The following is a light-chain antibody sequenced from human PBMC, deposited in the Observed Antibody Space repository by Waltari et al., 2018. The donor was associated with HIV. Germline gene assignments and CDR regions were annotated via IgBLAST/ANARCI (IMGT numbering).Light chain of an antibody. J-gene: IGKJ5*01. CDR1: QSVSSY. CDR3: HQRSSWPLT. CDR2: GAS. V-gene: IGKV3-11*01. Sequence: EIVLTQSPATLSLSPVERATLSCRASQSVSSYLAWYQQKPGQAPRRLIYGASSRATGIPARFSGSGSGTDFTLTISSLEPGDFGVYYCHQRSSWPLTFGQGTRLEIK.